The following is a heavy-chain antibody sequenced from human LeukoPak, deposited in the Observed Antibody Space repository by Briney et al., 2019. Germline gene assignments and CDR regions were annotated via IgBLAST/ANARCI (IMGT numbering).Heavy chain of an antibody. J-gene: IGHJ4*02. V-gene: IGHV3-33*01. CDR3: ARDRGYTYGHPLDY. CDR1: GFTFSTYV. CDR2: IWHDGSNK. Sequence: GGSLRLSCAASGFTFSTYVIHWVRQAPGKGLEWVALIWHDGSNKYYGDSVKDRFTISRDDSKNTLYLQMDSLRDEDTAVYYCARDRGYTYGHPLDYWGQGTLVTVSS. D-gene: IGHD5-18*01.